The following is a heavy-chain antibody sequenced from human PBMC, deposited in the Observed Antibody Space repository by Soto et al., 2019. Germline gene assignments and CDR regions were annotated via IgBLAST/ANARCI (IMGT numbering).Heavy chain of an antibody. CDR2: ISYDGSNK. V-gene: IGHV3-30*18. CDR1: GFTFSSYG. D-gene: IGHD3-22*01. CDR3: AKDRDYYDSSGYYLLDY. J-gene: IGHJ4*02. Sequence: GGSLRLSCAASGFTFSSYGMHWVRQAPGKGLEWVAVISYDGSNKYYADYVKGRFTISRDNSKNKLYLQMNSLRAEDTAVYYCAKDRDYYDSSGYYLLDYWGQGTLVTVSS.